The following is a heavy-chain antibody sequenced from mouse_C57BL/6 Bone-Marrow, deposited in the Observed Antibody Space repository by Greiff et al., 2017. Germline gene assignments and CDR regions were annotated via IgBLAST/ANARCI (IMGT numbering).Heavy chain of an antibody. Sequence: EVQLQESGGGLVQPKGSLKLSCAASGFSFNTYAMNWVRQAPGKGLEWVARIRSKSNNYATYYADSVKDRFTISRDDSESMLYLQMNNLKTEDTAMYYCVRLGGYNRDAMDYWGQGTSVTVSS. J-gene: IGHJ4*01. D-gene: IGHD2-2*01. CDR3: VRLGGYNRDAMDY. CDR2: IRSKSNNYAT. CDR1: GFSFNTYA. V-gene: IGHV10-1*01.